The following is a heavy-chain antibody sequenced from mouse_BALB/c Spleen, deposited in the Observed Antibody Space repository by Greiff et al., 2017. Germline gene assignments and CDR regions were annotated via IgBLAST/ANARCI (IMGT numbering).Heavy chain of an antibody. V-gene: IGHV1S81*02. CDR3: AREGYGNYEDAMDY. D-gene: IGHD2-10*02. CDR2: INPSNGRT. J-gene: IGHJ4*01. CDR1: GYTFTSYW. Sequence: QVQLQQPGAELVKPGASVKLSCKASGYTFTSYWMHWVKQRPGQGLEWIGEINPSNGRTNYNEKFKSKATLTVDKSSSTAYMQLSSLTSEDSAVYYCAREGYGNYEDAMDYWGQGTSVTVSS.